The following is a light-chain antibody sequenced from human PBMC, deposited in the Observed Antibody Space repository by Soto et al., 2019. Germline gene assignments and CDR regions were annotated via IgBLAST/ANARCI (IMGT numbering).Light chain of an antibody. V-gene: IGKV1-9*01. CDR3: QQINSYPPT. J-gene: IGKJ4*01. CDR2: AAS. Sequence: DIQLTQSPSFLSASVGDRVTITCRASQGISSYLAWYQQKPGKAPKLLIYAASNLQSGVPSMFSGSGSGTEYTLTISSLQPEDCATYYCQQINSYPPTFGGGTKVEIK. CDR1: QGISSY.